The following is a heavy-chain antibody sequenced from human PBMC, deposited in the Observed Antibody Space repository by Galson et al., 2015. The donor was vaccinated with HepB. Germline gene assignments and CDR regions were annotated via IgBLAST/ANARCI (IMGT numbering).Heavy chain of an antibody. CDR2: IGSAGDT. D-gene: IGHD3-10*01. Sequence: SLRLSCAASGFSFSTYDMHWVRQVTGKGLEWVSGIGSAGDTYYPGSVKGRFTISRENAKNSLYLQMNSLRTGDTAIYYCARAGIGWYSDLWGRGTLVSVSS. CDR3: ARAGIGWYSDL. J-gene: IGHJ2*01. V-gene: IGHV3-13*01. CDR1: GFSFSTYD.